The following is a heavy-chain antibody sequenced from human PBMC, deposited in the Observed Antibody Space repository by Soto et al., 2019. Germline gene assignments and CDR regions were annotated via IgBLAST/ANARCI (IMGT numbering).Heavy chain of an antibody. J-gene: IGHJ6*02. CDR3: ARVEAVAGIYNYHGLDV. CDR1: GYTFTSYG. CDR2: ISAYNGNT. D-gene: IGHD6-19*01. Sequence: ASLKVSCKASGYTFTSYGISWVRQAPGQGLEWMGWISAYNGNTNYAQKLQGRATITRDASASTAYMELSSLRSEDTAVYYCARVEAVAGIYNYHGLDVWGQGTAVTVSS. V-gene: IGHV1-18*01.